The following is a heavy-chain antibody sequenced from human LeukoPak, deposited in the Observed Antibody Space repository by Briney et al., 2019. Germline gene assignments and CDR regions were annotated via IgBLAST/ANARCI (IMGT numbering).Heavy chain of an antibody. CDR1: GYTFTSYG. CDR3: ASLYYDILTGYYAFDY. CDR2: ISAYNGNT. Sequence: ASVKVSCKASGYTFTSYGIGWVRQAPGQGLEWMGWISAYNGNTNYAQKLQGRVTMTTDTSTSTAYMELRSLRSDDTAVYYCASLYYDILTGYYAFDYWGQGTLVTVSS. D-gene: IGHD3-9*01. V-gene: IGHV1-18*01. J-gene: IGHJ4*02.